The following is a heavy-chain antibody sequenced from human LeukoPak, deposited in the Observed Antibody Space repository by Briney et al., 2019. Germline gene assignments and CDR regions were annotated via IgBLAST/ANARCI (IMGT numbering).Heavy chain of an antibody. CDR2: IYPGDSDT. CDR3: ARRGSIAVAGTEDAFDI. J-gene: IGHJ3*02. Sequence: GESLKIPCKGSGYSFTSYWIGWVRQMPGKGLEWMGIIYPGDSDTRYSPSFQGQVTISADKSISTAYLQWSSLKASDTAMYYCARRGSIAVAGTEDAFDIWGQGTMVTVSS. V-gene: IGHV5-51*01. D-gene: IGHD6-19*01. CDR1: GYSFTSYW.